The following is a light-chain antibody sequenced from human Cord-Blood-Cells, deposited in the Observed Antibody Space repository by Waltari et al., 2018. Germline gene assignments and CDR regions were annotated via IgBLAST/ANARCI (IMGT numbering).Light chain of an antibody. CDR3: QAWDSSNVV. J-gene: IGLJ2*01. Sequence: SYDLTQPPSVSVSPGQTASITCPGDKLGDKYACWYQQKPGQSPVLVIYQDSKRPSGIPERFSGSNSGNTATLTISGTQAMDEADYYCQAWDSSNVVFGGGTKLTVL. V-gene: IGLV3-1*01. CDR2: QDS. CDR1: KLGDKY.